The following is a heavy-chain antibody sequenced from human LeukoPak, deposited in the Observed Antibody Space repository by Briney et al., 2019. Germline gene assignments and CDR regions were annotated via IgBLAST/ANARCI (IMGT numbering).Heavy chain of an antibody. V-gene: IGHV4-4*02. CDR3: ARGSITMVRGVILVSVDY. CDR1: GGSISSSNW. J-gene: IGHJ4*02. D-gene: IGHD3-10*01. CDR2: IYHSGST. Sequence: SETLSLTCAVSGGSISSSNWWSWVRQPPGKGLEWIGEIYHSGSTNYNPSLKSRVTISVDKSKNQFSLKLSSVTAADTAVYYCARGSITMVRGVILVSVDYWGQGTLVTVSS.